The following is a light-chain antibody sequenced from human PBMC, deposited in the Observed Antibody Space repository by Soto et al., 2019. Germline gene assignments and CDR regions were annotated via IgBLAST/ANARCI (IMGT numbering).Light chain of an antibody. CDR2: KAS. Sequence: DIQMTQSPSTLSASVGDRVTITCRASQSISSWLAWYQQKPGKAPMLLIYKASSLESGVPSRFSGSGSGTEFTLTTSSLQPDDFATYYCQQYNSYPTFGQGTKVEIK. V-gene: IGKV1-5*03. CDR1: QSISSW. CDR3: QQYNSYPT. J-gene: IGKJ1*01.